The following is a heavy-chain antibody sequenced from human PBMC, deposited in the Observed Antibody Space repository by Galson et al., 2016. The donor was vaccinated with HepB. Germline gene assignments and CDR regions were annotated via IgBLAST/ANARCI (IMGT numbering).Heavy chain of an antibody. Sequence: SLRLSCAASGFTFRSYWMTWVRQTPGKGLEWVANIKGDGSKIHYADSVEGRFTISRDNAQSSMFLQMSSLRPEDTALYYCARDSRPGTEATGCYDAFDLWGHGTMVAVSS. J-gene: IGHJ3*01. V-gene: IGHV3-7*03. CDR2: IKGDGSKI. CDR3: ARDSRPGTEATGCYDAFDL. CDR1: GFTFRSYW. D-gene: IGHD6-19*01.